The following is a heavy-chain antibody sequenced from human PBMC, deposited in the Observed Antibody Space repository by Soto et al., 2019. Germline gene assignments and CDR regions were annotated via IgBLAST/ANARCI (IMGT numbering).Heavy chain of an antibody. J-gene: IGHJ4*02. CDR1: GFTFSSYS. D-gene: IGHD3-22*01. CDR2: ISSSSSYI. V-gene: IGHV3-21*01. Sequence: GGSLRLSCAASGFTFSSYSMNWVRQAPGEGLEWVSSISSSSSYIYYADSVKGRFTISRDNAKNSLYLQMNSLRAEDTAVYYCARAREGGWDSSGYYYPDYWGQGTLVTVSS. CDR3: ARAREGGWDSSGYYYPDY.